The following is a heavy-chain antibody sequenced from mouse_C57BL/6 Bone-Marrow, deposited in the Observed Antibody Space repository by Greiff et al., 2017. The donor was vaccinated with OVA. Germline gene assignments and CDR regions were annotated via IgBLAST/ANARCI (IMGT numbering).Heavy chain of an antibody. CDR1: GYTFTSYW. CDR3: ARFYYGSSYVMDY. V-gene: IGHV1-7*01. D-gene: IGHD1-1*01. J-gene: IGHJ4*01. Sequence: VQVVESGAELAKPGASVKLSCKASGYTFTSYWMHWVKQRPGQGLEWIGYINPSSGYTKYNQKFKDKATLTADKSSSTAYMQLSSLTYEDSAVYYCARFYYGSSYVMDYWGQGTSVTVSS. CDR2: INPSSGYT.